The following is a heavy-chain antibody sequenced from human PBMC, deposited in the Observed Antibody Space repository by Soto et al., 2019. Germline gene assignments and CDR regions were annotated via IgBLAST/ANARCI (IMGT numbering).Heavy chain of an antibody. CDR3: ARVRWGPWYFDY. CDR1: GGSISSSNW. Sequence: QVQLQESGPGLVKPSGTLSLTCAVSGGSISSSNWWSWVRQPPGKGLEWIGEIYHSGSTNYNPSLKSRXXIXVXXSKNQFSLKLSSVTAADTAVYYCARVRWGPWYFDYWGQGTLVTVSS. D-gene: IGHD1-26*01. J-gene: IGHJ4*02. CDR2: IYHSGST. V-gene: IGHV4-4*02.